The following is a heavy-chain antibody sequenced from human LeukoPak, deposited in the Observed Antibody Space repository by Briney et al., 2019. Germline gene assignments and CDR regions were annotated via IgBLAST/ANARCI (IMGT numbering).Heavy chain of an antibody. CDR2: IYYSGST. CDR3: ARIVGASDY. Sequence: SETLSLTCTVSGGSISSSSYYWGWIRQPPGKGLEWIGSIYYSGSTYYNPSLKSRVTISIDTSKNQFSLKLSSVTAADTAVYYCARIVGASDYWGQGTLVTVSS. CDR1: GGSISSSSYY. V-gene: IGHV4-39*01. J-gene: IGHJ4*02. D-gene: IGHD1-26*01.